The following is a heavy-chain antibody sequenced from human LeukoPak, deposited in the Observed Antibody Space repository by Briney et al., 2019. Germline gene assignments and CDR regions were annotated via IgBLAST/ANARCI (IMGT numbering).Heavy chain of an antibody. Sequence: GGSLRLSCAASGFTFSSYGMHWVRQAPGKGLEWVAVISYDGSNEYYADSVKGRFTISRDNSKNTLYLQMSSLRAEDTAVYYCARDGRGMDVWGQGTTVTVSS. D-gene: IGHD3/OR15-3a*01. J-gene: IGHJ6*02. CDR3: ARDGRGMDV. CDR2: ISYDGSNE. CDR1: GFTFSSYG. V-gene: IGHV3-30*03.